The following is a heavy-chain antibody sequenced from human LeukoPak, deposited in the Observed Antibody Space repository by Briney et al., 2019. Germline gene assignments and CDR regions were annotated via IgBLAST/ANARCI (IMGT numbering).Heavy chain of an antibody. V-gene: IGHV3-48*03. J-gene: IGHJ3*01. CDR1: GFTFSSYE. Sequence: AGGSLRLSCAASGFTFSSYEMNWGRQAPGKGLEWVSYISSSGSTIYYADSVKGRFTISRDNAKNSLYLQMNSLRAEDTAVYYCARVGAEADPYIPLEFWGQGTMVTVSS. D-gene: IGHD6-19*01. CDR2: ISSSGSTI. CDR3: ARVGAEADPYIPLEF.